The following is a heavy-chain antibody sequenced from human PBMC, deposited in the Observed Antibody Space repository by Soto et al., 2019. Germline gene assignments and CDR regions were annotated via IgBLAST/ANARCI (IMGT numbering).Heavy chain of an antibody. CDR2: IYYSGST. CDR3: ARYGSNPFDY. D-gene: IGHD3-10*01. V-gene: IGHV4-31*03. Sequence: PSETLSLTCTVSGGSISSGGYYWSWIRQHPGKSLEWIGYIYYSGSTYYNPSLKSRVTISVDTSKNQFSLKLSSVTAADTAVYYCARYGSNPFDYWGQGTLVTVSS. CDR1: GGSISSGGYY. J-gene: IGHJ4*02.